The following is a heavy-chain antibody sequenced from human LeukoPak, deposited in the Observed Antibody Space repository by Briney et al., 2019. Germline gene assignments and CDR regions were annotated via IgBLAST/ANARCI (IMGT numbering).Heavy chain of an antibody. J-gene: IGHJ6*03. CDR2: IYYSGST. CDR3: ARGHDCSSTSCYYYYYYMDV. Sequence: PSQTLSLTCTVSGGSISSGDYYWSWIRHPPGKGLEWIGYIYYSGSTYYNPSLKSRVTISVDTSKNQFSLKLSSVTAADTAVYYCARGHDCSSTSCYYYYYYMDVWGKGTTVTVSS. V-gene: IGHV4-30-4*08. D-gene: IGHD2-2*01. CDR1: GGSISSGDYY.